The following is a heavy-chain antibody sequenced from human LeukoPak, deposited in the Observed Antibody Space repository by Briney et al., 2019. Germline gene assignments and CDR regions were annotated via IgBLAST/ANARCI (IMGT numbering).Heavy chain of an antibody. CDR2: INPNSGGT. CDR3: ARDLIPAAHTLAGY. Sequence: ASVKVSCKASGYTFTGYYMHWVRQAPGQGLEWMGWINPNSGGTNYAQKFQGRVTMTRDTSISTAYMELSRLRSDDTAVYYCARDLIPAAHTLAGYWGQGTLVTVSS. J-gene: IGHJ4*02. CDR1: GYTFTGYY. V-gene: IGHV1-2*02. D-gene: IGHD6-6*01.